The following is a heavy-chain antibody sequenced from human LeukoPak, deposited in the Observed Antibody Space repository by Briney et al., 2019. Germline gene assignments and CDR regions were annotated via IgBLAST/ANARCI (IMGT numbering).Heavy chain of an antibody. V-gene: IGHV1-8*01. D-gene: IGHD6-6*01. Sequence: ASVKVSCKASGYTFTSYDINWVRQATGQGLEGMGWMNPNSGNTGYARKFQGRVTMTRNTSISTAYMELSSLRSEDTAVYYCARAFQYSSSSGEGYWGQGTLVTVSS. CDR1: GYTFTSYD. CDR2: MNPNSGNT. CDR3: ARAFQYSSSSGEGY. J-gene: IGHJ4*02.